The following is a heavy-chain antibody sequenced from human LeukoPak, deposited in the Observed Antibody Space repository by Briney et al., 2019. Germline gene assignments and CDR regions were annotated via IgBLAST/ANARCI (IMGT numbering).Heavy chain of an antibody. Sequence: SETLSLTCAVYGGSFSGYYWSWIRQPPGKWLEWIGESNHSGSTNYNPSLKSRVTISVDTSKNQFSLKLSSVTAADTAVYYCARRLPRWLQPRGHAFDIWGQGTMVTVSS. CDR1: GGSFSGYY. D-gene: IGHD5-24*01. CDR3: ARRLPRWLQPRGHAFDI. J-gene: IGHJ3*02. CDR2: SNHSGST. V-gene: IGHV4-34*01.